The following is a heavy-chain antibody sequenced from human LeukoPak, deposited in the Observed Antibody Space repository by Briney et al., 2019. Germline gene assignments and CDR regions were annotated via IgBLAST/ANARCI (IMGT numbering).Heavy chain of an antibody. CDR3: ARGLSSSPYAFDI. J-gene: IGHJ3*02. V-gene: IGHV3-21*01. D-gene: IGHD6-6*01. Sequence: PGGSLRLSCAASGFTFSSYNMNWVRQAPGKGLEWVSSISSSSSYIYYADSVKGRFTISRDNAKNSLYLQLNSLRAEDTAVYYCARGLSSSPYAFDIWGQGTMVTVSS. CDR1: GFTFSSYN. CDR2: ISSSSSYI.